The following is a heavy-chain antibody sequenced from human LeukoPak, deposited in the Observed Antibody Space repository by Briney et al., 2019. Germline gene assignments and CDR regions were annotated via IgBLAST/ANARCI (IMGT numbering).Heavy chain of an antibody. CDR2: FYHSGST. J-gene: IGHJ4*02. Sequence: SETLSLTCTVSGYSISSGYYWGWIRQPPGKGLEWIGSFYHSGSTFYNPSLKSRVSISVDTSKNQFSLKLRSVTAADTAMYYCAREGLRDGDFDYWGQGTLVTVSS. CDR1: GYSISSGYY. CDR3: AREGLRDGDFDY. V-gene: IGHV4-38-2*02. D-gene: IGHD2-21*02.